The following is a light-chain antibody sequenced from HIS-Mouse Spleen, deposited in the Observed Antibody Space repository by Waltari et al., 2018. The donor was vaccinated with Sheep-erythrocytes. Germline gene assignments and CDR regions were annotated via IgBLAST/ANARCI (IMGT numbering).Light chain of an antibody. J-gene: IGKJ2*01. CDR2: DAS. CDR1: QDIRKY. Sequence: DIQMTQSPSSVSASVGDRVTITCQTSQDIRKYLNWYQPKPGKAPKLLIYDASNLETGVPSRFSGSGSGTDFTFTISSLQPEDIATYYCQQYDNLPYTFGQGTKLEIK. V-gene: IGKV1-33*01. CDR3: QQYDNLPYT.